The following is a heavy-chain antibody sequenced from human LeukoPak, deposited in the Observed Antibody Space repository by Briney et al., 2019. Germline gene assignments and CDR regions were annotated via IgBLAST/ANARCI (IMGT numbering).Heavy chain of an antibody. V-gene: IGHV3-9*01. CDR1: GFTFDDYA. D-gene: IGHD5-24*01. CDR2: ISWNSGTI. J-gene: IGHJ4*02. CDR3: AKDESPDGYNYFDY. Sequence: PGGSLRLSCSASGFTFDDYAMHWVRQAPGKGLEWVSGISWNSGTIAYADSVKGRFTISRDNAKNSLYLQMNSLRPEDTALYYCAKDESPDGYNYFDYWGQGTLVTVSS.